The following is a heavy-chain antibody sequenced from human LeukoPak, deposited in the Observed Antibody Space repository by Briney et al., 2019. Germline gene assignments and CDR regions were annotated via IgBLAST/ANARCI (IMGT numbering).Heavy chain of an antibody. Sequence: GGSLRLSCAASGFTFSSYGMHWVRQAPGKGLEWVAFIRYDGSNKYYADSVKGRFTISRDNSKNTLYLQMNSLRAEDTAVYYCAKVPSRPSSYDAFDIWGQGTMVTVSS. CDR3: AKVPSRPSSYDAFDI. CDR1: GFTFSSYG. CDR2: IRYDGSNK. J-gene: IGHJ3*02. V-gene: IGHV3-30*02.